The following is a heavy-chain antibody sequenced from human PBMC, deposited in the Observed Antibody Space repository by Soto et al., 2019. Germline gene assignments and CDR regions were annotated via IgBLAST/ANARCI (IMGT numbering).Heavy chain of an antibody. CDR2: ISGRSGNS. D-gene: IGHD3-22*01. V-gene: IGHV1-18*01. J-gene: IGHJ6*02. CDR1: GYSFANQA. CDR3: ARGYDSSAYFYPLGDGMDV. Sequence: QVQLVQSGTEVKKAGASVKVSCKTSGYSFANQAINWVRQAPGQGLEWVGWISGRSGNSNYAETVRGRVTMTTDTSTGTVYLELRALTTDDTAVYYCARGYDSSAYFYPLGDGMDVWGQGTTVTVSS.